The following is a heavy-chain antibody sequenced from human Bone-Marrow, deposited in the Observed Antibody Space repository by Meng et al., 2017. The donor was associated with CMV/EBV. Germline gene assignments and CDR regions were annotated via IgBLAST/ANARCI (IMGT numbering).Heavy chain of an antibody. V-gene: IGHV3-30-3*01. Sequence: GGSLRLSCAASGFTFSSYAMHWVRQAPGKGLEWVAVISYDGSNKYYADSVKGRFTISRDSSKNTLYLQMNSLRAEDTAVYYCARTMIVVWGQGTLVTVSS. CDR3: ARTMIVV. CDR2: ISYDGSNK. CDR1: GFTFSSYA. D-gene: IGHD3-22*01. J-gene: IGHJ4*02.